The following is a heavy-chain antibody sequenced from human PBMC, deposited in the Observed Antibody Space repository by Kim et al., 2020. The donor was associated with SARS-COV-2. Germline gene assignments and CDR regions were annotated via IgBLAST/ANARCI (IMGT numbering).Heavy chain of an antibody. CDR1: GFTFSSYA. J-gene: IGHJ4*02. CDR2: INGNGGST. V-gene: IGHV3-64D*06. Sequence: GGSLRLSCSPSGFTFSSYAMHWVRQAPGKGLEYVSAINGNGGSTYYADSVKGRFTISRDNSKNTLYLQMSSLRAEDTAVYYCVRRAGIGRYFDYWGQGTLVTVSS. CDR3: VRRAGIGRYFDY.